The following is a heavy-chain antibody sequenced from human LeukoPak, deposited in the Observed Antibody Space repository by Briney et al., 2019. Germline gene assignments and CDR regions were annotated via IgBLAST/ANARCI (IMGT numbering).Heavy chain of an antibody. CDR2: ISSSGSTI. V-gene: IGHV3-48*03. Sequence: GGSLRLSCAASGFTFSSYGMNWVRQAPGKGLEGVSYISSSGSTIYYADSVKGGFTISRDNRKTSLYLQMNSLRAEDTAVYYCARLIYSGYDLGHDYWGQGTLVTVPS. CDR1: GFTFSSYG. CDR3: ARLIYSGYDLGHDY. D-gene: IGHD5-12*01. J-gene: IGHJ4*02.